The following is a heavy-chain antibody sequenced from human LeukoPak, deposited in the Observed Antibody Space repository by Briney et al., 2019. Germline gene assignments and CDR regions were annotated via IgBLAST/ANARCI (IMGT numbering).Heavy chain of an antibody. CDR3: ARDLRNCYDSSGWYFDL. CDR1: GGSISSYY. D-gene: IGHD3-22*01. V-gene: IGHV4-59*01. CDR2: IYYSGST. J-gene: IGHJ2*01. Sequence: PSETLSLTCTVSGGSISSYYWSWIRQPPGKGLEWIGYIYYSGSTNYNPSLKSRVTISVDTSKNQFSLKLSSVTAADTAVYYCARDLRNCYDSSGWYFDLWGRGTLVTVSS.